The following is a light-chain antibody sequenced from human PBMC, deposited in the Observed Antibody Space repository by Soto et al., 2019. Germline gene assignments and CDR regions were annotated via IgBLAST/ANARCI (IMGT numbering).Light chain of an antibody. V-gene: IGLV1-51*01. CDR1: SSNIGNNY. CDR2: DNN. J-gene: IGLJ3*02. Sequence: QSVLTQPPSVSAAPGQKVTISCSGSSSNIGNNYVSWYQQLPGTAPKLLIYDNNKRPSGIPDRFSGSKSDNTASLAVSGLQPEDEADYYCSSYTNKDTLLFGGGTKLTVL. CDR3: SSYTNKDTLL.